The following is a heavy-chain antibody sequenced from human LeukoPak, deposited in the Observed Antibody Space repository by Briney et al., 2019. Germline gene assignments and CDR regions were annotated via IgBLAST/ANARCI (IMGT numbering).Heavy chain of an antibody. V-gene: IGHV4-39*01. CDR2: VHHTGGT. CDR1: GGSLTTNSYF. Sequence: SETLSLTCNVSGGSLTTNSYFWGWIRQPPGKGLEWIGSVHHTGGTYSNPSLKSRLTISLDTSKNQFSLRLKSVTAADTAVYYCAGPYGSGSSGWFDPWGQGILVTVSS. D-gene: IGHD3-10*01. J-gene: IGHJ5*02. CDR3: AGPYGSGSSGWFDP.